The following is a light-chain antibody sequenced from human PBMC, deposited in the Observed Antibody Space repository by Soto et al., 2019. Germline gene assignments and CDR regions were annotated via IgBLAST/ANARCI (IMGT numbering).Light chain of an antibody. V-gene: IGLV6-57*01. CDR3: QSYDSDNQV. Sequence: NFMLTQPHSVSESPGKTVTISCTRSSGSIASNYVQWYQQRPGSSPTTVIYEDNQRPSAVHDRFSGSIDSSSNSASLTTSGLKTEDEADYYCQSYDSDNQVFGGGTKLTVL. J-gene: IGLJ3*02. CDR2: EDN. CDR1: SGSIASNY.